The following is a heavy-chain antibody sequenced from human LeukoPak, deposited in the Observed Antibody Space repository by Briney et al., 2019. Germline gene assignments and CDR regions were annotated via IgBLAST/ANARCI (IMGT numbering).Heavy chain of an antibody. CDR2: ISSSSSYI. CDR3: ARDLVVAAQPWWWFDP. V-gene: IGHV3-21*01. CDR1: GFTFSSYS. Sequence: GGSLRLSCAASGFTFSSYSMNWVRQAPGKGLEWVSSISSSSSYIYYADSVKGRFTISRDNAKNSLYLQMNSLRAEDTAVYYCARDLVVAAQPWWWFDPWGQGTLVTVSS. D-gene: IGHD2-15*01. J-gene: IGHJ5*02.